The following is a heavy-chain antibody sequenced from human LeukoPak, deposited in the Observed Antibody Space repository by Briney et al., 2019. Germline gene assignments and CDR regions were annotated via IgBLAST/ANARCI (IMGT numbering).Heavy chain of an antibody. CDR2: INPNSGDT. D-gene: IGHD6-19*01. V-gene: IGHV1-2*02. J-gene: IGHJ4*02. Sequence: ASVKVSCRTSGYIFTGYYMHWVRQAPGQGLDWMGWINPNSGDTNYAQNFQGRVTMTRDTSTSTACMELSRLTSDDTAVYYCARDGNEAVTGTGAVTYWGQGTLVTVSS. CDR3: ARDGNEAVTGTGAVTY. CDR1: GYIFTGYY.